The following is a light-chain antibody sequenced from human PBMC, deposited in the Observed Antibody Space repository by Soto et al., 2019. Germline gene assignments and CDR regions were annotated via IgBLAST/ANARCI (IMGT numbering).Light chain of an antibody. CDR1: QSVNSN. CDR3: QQYSKWPIT. J-gene: IGKJ5*01. Sequence: EMVMTQSPAILSVSPGGSATLSCRASQSVNSNYLAWYQQHPGQPPRLLIYGISTRATGIPARFSGSGSGTEFSLTISSLQSEDFAVYYCQQYSKWPITFGQGTRREI. V-gene: IGKV3-15*01. CDR2: GIS.